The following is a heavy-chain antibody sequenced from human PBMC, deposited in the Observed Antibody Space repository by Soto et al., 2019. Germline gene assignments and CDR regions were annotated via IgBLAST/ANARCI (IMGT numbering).Heavy chain of an antibody. CDR1: GGSTSSYY. Sequence: SETLSLTCSVSGGSTSSYYWSWIRQPPGKGLEWIGYIYYSGSTDYSPSLKSRVTMSIDTSQNQVSLKLTSVTTADTAVYYCATMGTPATGLYYFDYWGQGTLVTVSS. D-gene: IGHD2-15*01. V-gene: IGHV4-59*01. J-gene: IGHJ4*02. CDR2: IYYSGST. CDR3: ATMGTPATGLYYFDY.